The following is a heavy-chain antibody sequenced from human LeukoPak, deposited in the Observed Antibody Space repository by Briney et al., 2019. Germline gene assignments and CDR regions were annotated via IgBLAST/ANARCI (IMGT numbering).Heavy chain of an antibody. V-gene: IGHV4-34*01. Sequence: SETLSLTCSVYGGSFSDYFWSWIRQSPGKGLEWVGEMDDGGNTNYNPALMSRVIVSMETSKKQFSLVMTSVAAADTAVYYCARFSRITWGDWGDAFDTWGQGTTVIVSS. CDR3: ARFSRITWGDWGDAFDT. D-gene: IGHD2-21*02. J-gene: IGHJ3*02. CDR1: GGSFSDYF. CDR2: MDDGGNT.